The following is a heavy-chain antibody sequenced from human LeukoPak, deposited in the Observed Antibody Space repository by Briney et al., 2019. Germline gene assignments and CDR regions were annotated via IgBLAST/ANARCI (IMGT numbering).Heavy chain of an antibody. CDR1: GFTFSSYA. V-gene: IGHV3-30*14. CDR3: ARDIASAFYYGLDL. CDR2: ISYGGSNK. Sequence: GGSLRLSCAASGFTFSSYAMHWVRQAPGKGLEWVAVISYGGSNKYYADAVKGRFTISRDSAQNTLYLQMNSLRTEDTAVYYCARDIASAFYYGLDLWGQGTTVTVSS. J-gene: IGHJ6*02. D-gene: IGHD6-13*01.